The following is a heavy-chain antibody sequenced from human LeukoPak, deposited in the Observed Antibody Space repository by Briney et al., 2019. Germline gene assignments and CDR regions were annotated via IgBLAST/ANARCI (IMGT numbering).Heavy chain of an antibody. CDR3: ARDSTWVNDY. CDR1: GFTFSDYS. Sequence: PGGSLRLSCAASGFTFSDYSMNWIRQAPGKGLEWVSYISGSGTTIYYADSVKARFTMSRDNAKNSLYLQMNSLRAEDTAVYYCARDSTWVNDYWGQGTLVTVSS. D-gene: IGHD7-27*01. V-gene: IGHV3-11*01. CDR2: ISGSGTTI. J-gene: IGHJ4*02.